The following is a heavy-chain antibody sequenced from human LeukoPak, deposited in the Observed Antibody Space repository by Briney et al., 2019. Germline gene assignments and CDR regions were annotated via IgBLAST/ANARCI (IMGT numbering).Heavy chain of an antibody. CDR2: ISYSGNTI. Sequence: GGSLRLSCAASEFTFSSYNMNWVRQAPGKGLEWVSYISYSGNTIYYSDSVRGRFTISRDNSKNTLYLQMNSLRAEDTAVYYCAKDSTVTTGEDYWGQGTLVTVSS. J-gene: IGHJ4*02. D-gene: IGHD4-17*01. CDR3: AKDSTVTTGEDY. CDR1: EFTFSSYN. V-gene: IGHV3-48*01.